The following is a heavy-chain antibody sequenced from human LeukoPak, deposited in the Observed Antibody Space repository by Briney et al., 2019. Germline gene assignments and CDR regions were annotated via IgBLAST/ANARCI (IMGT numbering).Heavy chain of an antibody. V-gene: IGHV1-2*02. CDR1: EYTFTHYY. CDR3: AKGHYDGDHPHYEGGSVDS. D-gene: IGHD2-21*01. CDR2: INPKRGRRDT. Sequence: PVKVSCKALEYTFTHYYIYYVRQAPGDGLEWMGGINPKRGRRDTNYARKFQGRITITTDTSTTTAYQELSRLKSDDTAVYYCAKGHYDGDHPHYEGGSVDSWGQGTHITVSS. J-gene: IGHJ4*02.